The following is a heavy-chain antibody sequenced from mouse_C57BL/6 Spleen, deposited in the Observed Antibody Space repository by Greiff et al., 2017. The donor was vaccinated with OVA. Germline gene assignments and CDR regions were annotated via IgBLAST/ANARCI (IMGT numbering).Heavy chain of an antibody. V-gene: IGHV1-15*01. Sequence: VQLQQSGAELVRPGASVTLSCKASGYTFTDYEMHWVKQTPVHGLEWIGAIDPETGGTAYNQKFKGKAILTADKSSSTAYMELRSLTSEDSAVYYCTRGKLGRDWYFDGWGTGTTVTVSS. CDR1: GYTFTDYE. D-gene: IGHD4-1*01. CDR2: IDPETGGT. CDR3: TRGKLGRDWYFDG. J-gene: IGHJ1*03.